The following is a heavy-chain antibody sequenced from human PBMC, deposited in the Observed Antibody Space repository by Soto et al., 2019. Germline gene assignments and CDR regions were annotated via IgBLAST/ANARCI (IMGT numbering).Heavy chain of an antibody. D-gene: IGHD2-15*01. CDR1: GFTFSSYA. V-gene: IGHV3-30-3*01. CDR2: ISYDGSNK. J-gene: IGHJ6*02. CDR3: ARDYCSGGSCYSSYYYGMDV. Sequence: GGSLRLSCAASGFTFSSYAMHWVRQAPGKGLEWVAVISYDGSNKYYADSVKGRFTISRDNSKNTLYLQMNSLRAEDTAVYYCARDYCSGGSCYSSYYYGMDVWGQGTTVTVSS.